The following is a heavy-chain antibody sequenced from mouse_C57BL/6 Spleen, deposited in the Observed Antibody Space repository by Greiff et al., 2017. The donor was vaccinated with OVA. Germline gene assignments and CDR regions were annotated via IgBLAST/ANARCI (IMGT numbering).Heavy chain of an antibody. CDR3: ARSGNLAWFAY. Sequence: QVQLQQSGAELVKPGASVKISCKASGYSFSSYWMNWVKQRPGKGLEWIGQIYPGDGDTNYNGKFKGKATLTADKSSSTAYMQLSSLTSEDSAVYFCARSGNLAWFAYWGQGTLVTVSA. V-gene: IGHV1-80*01. J-gene: IGHJ3*01. CDR2: IYPGDGDT. CDR1: GYSFSSYW.